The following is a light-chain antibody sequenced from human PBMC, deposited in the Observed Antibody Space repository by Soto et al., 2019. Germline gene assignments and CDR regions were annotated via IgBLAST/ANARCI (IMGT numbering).Light chain of an antibody. J-gene: IGKJ2*01. V-gene: IGKV1-5*01. CDR2: DAS. CDR1: QSISSW. CDR3: QQYNSYSQT. Sequence: DIQMTQSPSTLSASVGDRVTITCRASQSISSWLAWYQQKPGKAPKLLIYDASSLESGVPSRFSGSGSGTEFTHTISSLQPDDFATYYCQQYNSYSQTFGQGTKLEIK.